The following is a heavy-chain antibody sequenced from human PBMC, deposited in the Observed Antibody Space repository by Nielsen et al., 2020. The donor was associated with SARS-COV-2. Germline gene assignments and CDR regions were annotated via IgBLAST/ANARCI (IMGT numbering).Heavy chain of an antibody. CDR1: GFTFSSYW. J-gene: IGHJ6*02. Sequence: GGSLRLSCAASGFTFSSYWMHWVRQAPGKGLVWVSRINSDGSSTSYADSVKSRFTISRDNAKNTLYLQMNSLRDEDTAVYYCARNGRTAFYYGMDVWGQGTTVTVSS. CDR3: ARNGRTAFYYGMDV. CDR2: INSDGSST. V-gene: IGHV3-74*01. D-gene: IGHD2-8*01.